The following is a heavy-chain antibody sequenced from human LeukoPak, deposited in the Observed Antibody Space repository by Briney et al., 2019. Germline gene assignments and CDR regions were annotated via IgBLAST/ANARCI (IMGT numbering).Heavy chain of an antibody. CDR1: GFTFNAYY. CDR2: INIGGTNT. Sequence: GGSLRLSCAASGFTFNAYYMSWIRQAPGKGLEWLSYINIGGTNTHYADSVKGRSTISRDNAKKSLYLEMNNLRAEDTAVYYCATDGAGFDTWGQGVLVTVSS. V-gene: IGHV3-11*01. J-gene: IGHJ5*02. CDR3: ATDGAGFDT.